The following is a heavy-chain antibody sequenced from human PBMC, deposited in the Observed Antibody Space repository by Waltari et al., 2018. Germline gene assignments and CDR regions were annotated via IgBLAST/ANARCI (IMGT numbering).Heavy chain of an antibody. CDR2: ITGADADI. Sequence: EVQLVESGGGLVKPGGSLRLSCVASGFTFSPCGMSWVRQAPGKGLEWVSTITGADADIYCTKAIKGRFTSARDNAKNSRYLHMNSLGDGDTAVYYCVRALTTPSDSWGQGTLVAVSS. V-gene: IGHV3-21*03. CDR3: VRALTTPSDS. D-gene: IGHD4-17*01. CDR1: GFTFSPCG. J-gene: IGHJ5*01.